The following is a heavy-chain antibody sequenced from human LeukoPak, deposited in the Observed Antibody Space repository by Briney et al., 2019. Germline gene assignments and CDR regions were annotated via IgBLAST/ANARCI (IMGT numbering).Heavy chain of an antibody. CDR3: ARTSPYYDYVWGSYRPYYFDY. J-gene: IGHJ4*02. CDR1: GYTFTSYY. CDR2: INPSGGST. D-gene: IGHD3-16*02. Sequence: ASVKVSCKASGYTFTSYYMHWVRQAPGQGLEWMGIINPSGGSTSYAQKLQGRVTMTRDTSTSTVYMELSSLRSEDTAVYYCARTSPYYDYVWGSYRPYYFDYWGQGTLVTVSS. V-gene: IGHV1-46*01.